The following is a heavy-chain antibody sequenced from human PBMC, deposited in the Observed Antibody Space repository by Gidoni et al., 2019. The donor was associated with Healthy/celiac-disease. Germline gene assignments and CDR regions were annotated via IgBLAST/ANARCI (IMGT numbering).Heavy chain of an antibody. CDR1: SSYG. J-gene: IGHJ6*02. D-gene: IGHD3-22*01. Sequence: SSYGMHWVRQAPGKGLEWVAVISYDGSNKYYADSVKGRFTISRDNSKNTLYLQMNSLRAEDTAVYYCAKDLMIVVVTTYYYGMDVWGQGTTVTVSS. CDR3: AKDLMIVVVTTYYYGMDV. CDR2: ISYDGSNK. V-gene: IGHV3-30*18.